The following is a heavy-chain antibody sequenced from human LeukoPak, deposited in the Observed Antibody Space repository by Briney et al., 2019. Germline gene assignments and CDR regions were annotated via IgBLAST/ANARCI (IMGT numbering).Heavy chain of an antibody. J-gene: IGHJ4*02. CDR1: GFTFSSYL. D-gene: IGHD3-3*01. CDR2: IKSDGSST. V-gene: IGHV3-74*01. CDR3: ARDRDFRIDY. Sequence: GGSLRLSCAASGFTFSSYLMFWVRQAPGKGLVWVSRIKSDGSSTNYADSVKGRFTISRDNAKNTLYLQVNSLRAEDTAVYYCARDRDFRIDYWGQGTLVTVSP.